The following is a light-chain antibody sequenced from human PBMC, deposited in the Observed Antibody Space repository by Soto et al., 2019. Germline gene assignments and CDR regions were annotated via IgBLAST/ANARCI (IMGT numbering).Light chain of an antibody. CDR2: EVN. CDR1: SSDIGAYNY. J-gene: IGLJ2*01. Sequence: QSALTQPASVSGSPGQSISISCTGTSSDIGAYNYVSRYQQHPGKAPKLIIFEVNNRPSGVSNRFSGSKSGNTAALTISGLQLEDEADYHCSSYTGGRTYWIFGGGTKLTVL. V-gene: IGLV2-14*01. CDR3: SSYTGGRTYWI.